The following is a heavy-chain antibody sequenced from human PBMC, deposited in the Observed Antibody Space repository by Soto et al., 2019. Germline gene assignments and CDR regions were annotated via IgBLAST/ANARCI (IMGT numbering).Heavy chain of an antibody. CDR2: ISYDGNNK. Sequence: QVQLVESGGGVVQPGRSLRHSCAASGFTFSSYGIHWFSQAPGKGLEWVAVISYDGNNKYCADSVKGRFTTHRDNSKNTLYLQRNSLRAEDTAVYYCAKDRRFLGYYYYNMHVWGKGTTVTVSS. V-gene: IGHV3-30*18. J-gene: IGHJ6*03. D-gene: IGHD3-3*01. CDR3: AKDRRFLGYYYYNMHV. CDR1: GFTFSSYG.